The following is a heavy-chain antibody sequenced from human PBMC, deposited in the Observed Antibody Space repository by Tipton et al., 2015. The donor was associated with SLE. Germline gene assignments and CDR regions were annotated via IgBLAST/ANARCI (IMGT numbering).Heavy chain of an antibody. Sequence: QLVQSGAEVKKPGASVKVSCKASGYTFTNYGFSWVRQATGQGLEWMGWVSTHNGYTKYAQKFQGRVTMTTDTSTSTTYMELRSLRSDDTAVYYCTRDQDYASESYYYFDYWGQGTLVTVSS. V-gene: IGHV1-18*01. CDR3: TRDQDYASESYYYFDY. J-gene: IGHJ4*02. CDR1: GYTFTNYG. CDR2: VSTHNGYT. D-gene: IGHD3-10*01.